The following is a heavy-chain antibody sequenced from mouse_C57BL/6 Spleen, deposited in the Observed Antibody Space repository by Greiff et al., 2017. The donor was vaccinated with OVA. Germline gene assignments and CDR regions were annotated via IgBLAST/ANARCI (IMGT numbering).Heavy chain of an antibody. CDR1: GYSITSGYY. CDR2: ISYDGSN. V-gene: IGHV3-6*01. Sequence: EVKLMESGPGLVKPSQSLSLTCSVTGYSITSGYYWTWIRQFPGNKLEWMGYISYDGSNNYNPSLKNRISITRDTSKNQFFLKLNSVTTEDTATYYCARERGVTTMYFDVWGTGTTVTVSS. D-gene: IGHD2-2*01. CDR3: ARERGVTTMYFDV. J-gene: IGHJ1*03.